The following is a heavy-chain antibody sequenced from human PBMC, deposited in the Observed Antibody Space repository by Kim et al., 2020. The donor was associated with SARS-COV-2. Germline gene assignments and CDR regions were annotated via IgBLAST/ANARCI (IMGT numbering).Heavy chain of an antibody. J-gene: IGHJ4*01. CDR1: GFTFSSYA. Sequence: GGSLRLSCAASGFTFSSYAMHWVRQAPGKGLEWVAVISYDGSNKYYADSVKGRFTISSDNSKNTLYLQMNSLRAEDTAVYYCARDGGFVVVTATPTYYF. V-gene: IGHV3-30*04. D-gene: IGHD2-21*02. CDR3: ARDGGFVVVTATPTYYF. CDR2: ISYDGSNK.